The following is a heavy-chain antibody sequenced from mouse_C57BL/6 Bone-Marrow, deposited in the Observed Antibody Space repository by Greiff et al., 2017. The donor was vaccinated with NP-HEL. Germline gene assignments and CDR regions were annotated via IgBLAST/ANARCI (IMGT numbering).Heavy chain of an antibody. Sequence: QVQLQQSGAELARPGASVKMSYKASGYTFTSYTMHWVKQRPGQGLEWIGYINPSSGYTKYNQKFKDKATLTADKSSSTAYMQLSSLTSEDSAVYYCAREGAYYDYPYWYFDVWGTGTTVTVSS. D-gene: IGHD2-4*01. J-gene: IGHJ1*03. CDR1: GYTFTSYT. V-gene: IGHV1-4*01. CDR2: INPSSGYT. CDR3: AREGAYYDYPYWYFDV.